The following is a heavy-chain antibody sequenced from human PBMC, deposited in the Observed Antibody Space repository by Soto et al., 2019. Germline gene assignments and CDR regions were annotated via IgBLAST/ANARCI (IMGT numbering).Heavy chain of an antibody. Sequence: SETLSLTCNVSGGSISKFYWAWIRKTAGNGLEWMGRVYATGTTDYNPSLRSRVAMSVDISKKTFSLRLRSVAGADSGVYYCVRDGSKSLRDWFDPWGQGILVTVSS. CDR2: VYATGTT. CDR1: GGSISKFY. J-gene: IGHJ5*02. CDR3: VRDGSKSLRDWFDP. V-gene: IGHV4-4*07.